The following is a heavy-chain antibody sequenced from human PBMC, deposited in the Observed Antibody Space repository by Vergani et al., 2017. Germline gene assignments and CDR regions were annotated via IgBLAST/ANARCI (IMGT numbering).Heavy chain of an antibody. J-gene: IGHJ3*01. V-gene: IGHV2-5*01. CDR2: VYWNDDE. CDR3: VHRLGYFDWDGDFDV. D-gene: IGHD3-9*01. CDR1: GFSLTTGGEG. Sequence: QITLRESGPTLVKPTQTLTLTCTFSGFSLTTGGEGVGWIRQPPGRALEWLAFVYWNDDERYSPSLKSRVTITKDTSKNEVILTMATMDPVDTGTYYCVHRLGYFDWDGDFDVWGPGTMVTVSS.